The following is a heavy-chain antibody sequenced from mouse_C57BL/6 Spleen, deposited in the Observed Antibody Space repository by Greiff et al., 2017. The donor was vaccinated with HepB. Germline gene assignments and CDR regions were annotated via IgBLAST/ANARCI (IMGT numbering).Heavy chain of an antibody. D-gene: IGHD2-3*01. V-gene: IGHV2-2*01. CDR2: IWSGGST. J-gene: IGHJ3*01. CDR3: ARNIYDGYYWFAY. Sequence: QVQLKESGPGLVQPSQSLSITCTVSGFSLTSYGVHWVRQSPGKGLEWLGVIWSGGSTDYNAAFISRLSISKDNSKSQVFFKMNSLQADDTAIYYCARNIYDGYYWFAYWGQGTLVTVSA. CDR1: GFSLTSYG.